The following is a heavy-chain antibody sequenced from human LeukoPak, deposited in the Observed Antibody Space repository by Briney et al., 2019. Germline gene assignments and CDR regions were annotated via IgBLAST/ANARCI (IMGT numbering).Heavy chain of an antibody. CDR2: IRSGGGGT. J-gene: IGHJ4*02. CDR1: GFTFSNYA. V-gene: IGHV3-23*01. CDR3: TITHDF. Sequence: GGSLRLSCAASGFTFSNYAMIWVRQAPGRGLEWVSAIRSGGGGTLYADSVKGRFTISRDNSKNTLFLQMNNMRAEDTALYYCTITHDFWGLGTMVTVSS.